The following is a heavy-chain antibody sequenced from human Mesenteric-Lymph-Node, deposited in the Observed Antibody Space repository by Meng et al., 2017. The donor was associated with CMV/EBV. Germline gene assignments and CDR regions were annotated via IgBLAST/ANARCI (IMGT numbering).Heavy chain of an antibody. CDR2: INAGGGNG. Sequence: KASGDTFSNHYIHWVRQAPGQGLEWLGAINAGGGNGGYAERFQGRISLTRDTSTSTVYMELSSLRSDDSAVYYCARLGTSTPPFYLDYWGQGTLVTVSS. CDR1: GDTFSNHY. V-gene: IGHV1-46*01. D-gene: IGHD2-15*01. J-gene: IGHJ4*02. CDR3: ARLGTSTPPFYLDY.